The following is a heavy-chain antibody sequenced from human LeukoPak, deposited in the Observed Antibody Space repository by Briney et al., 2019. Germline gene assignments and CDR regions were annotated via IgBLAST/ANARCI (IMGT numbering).Heavy chain of an antibody. D-gene: IGHD3-9*01. Sequence: SGPTLAQPTQTLTLTCTFSGFSLTTGGVGVGWIRQPPGKALEWLALITWDDDKCYSPSLKSRLTITKDTSKNQVVLTMTKMDPVDTATYYCAHSPSHYDILTGYYLFDYWGQGTLVTVSS. CDR1: GFSLTTGGVG. CDR3: AHSPSHYDILTGYYLFDY. J-gene: IGHJ4*02. V-gene: IGHV2-5*02. CDR2: ITWDDDK.